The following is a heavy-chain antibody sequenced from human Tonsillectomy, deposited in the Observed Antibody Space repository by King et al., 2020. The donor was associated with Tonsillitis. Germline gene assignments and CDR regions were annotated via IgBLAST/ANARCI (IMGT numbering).Heavy chain of an antibody. CDR2: INHSGGT. D-gene: IGHD4-11*01. J-gene: IGHJ6*03. CDR1: GGSFSGYY. Sequence: VQLQQWGAGLLKPSETLSLTCAVYGGSFSGYYWSWIRQPPGKGLEWIGEINHSGGTNYNPSLKSRVTISIDTSKNQFSLQLSSVTAADTAVYYCARDFMEVDYSNQAYYYYMDVWGKGTTVTVSS. CDR3: ARDFMEVDYSNQAYYYYMDV. V-gene: IGHV4-34*01.